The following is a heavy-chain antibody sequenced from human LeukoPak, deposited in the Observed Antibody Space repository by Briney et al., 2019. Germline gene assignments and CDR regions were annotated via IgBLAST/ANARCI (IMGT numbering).Heavy chain of an antibody. CDR1: GGSITRSNFY. CDR3: AKVGGLAVAGTGNWMAP. CDR2: IHYSGKT. V-gene: IGHV4-39*02. J-gene: IGHJ5*02. Sequence: KPSETLSLTCNVAGGSITRSNFYWGWIRQPPGKGLEWIGNIHYSGKTYYNPSLMGRVTISIDTSKNQFSLKLSSVTAADTAVYSCAKVGGLAVAGTGNWMAPWGQGTLVTVSS. D-gene: IGHD6-19*01.